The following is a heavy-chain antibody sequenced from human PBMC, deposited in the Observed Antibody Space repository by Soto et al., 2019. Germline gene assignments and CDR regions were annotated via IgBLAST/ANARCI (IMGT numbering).Heavy chain of an antibody. J-gene: IGHJ6*02. CDR2: LDPSDSYT. CDR3: ARHVGLAASDYYGMDV. Sequence: PGESLKISCKGSGYSFTSYWISWVRQMPGKGLEWMGRLDPSDSYTNYSPSFQGDVTISADKSISTAYLQWSSLKASDTAMYYCARHVGLAASDYYGMDVWGQGTTVTVSS. CDR1: GYSFTSYW. D-gene: IGHD6-13*01. V-gene: IGHV5-10-1*01.